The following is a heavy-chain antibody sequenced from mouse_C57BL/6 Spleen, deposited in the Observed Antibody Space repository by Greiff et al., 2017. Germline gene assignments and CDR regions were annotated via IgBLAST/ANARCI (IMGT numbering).Heavy chain of an antibody. CDR1: GFSLTSYG. Sequence: VQLQQSGPGLVQPSQSLSITCTVSGFSLTSYGVHWVRQSPGKGLEWLGVIWSGGSTDYNAAFISRLSISKDNSKSQVFFKMNSLQADDTAIYYCARPGDGSSPWFAYWGQGTLVTVSA. CDR2: IWSGGST. CDR3: ARPGDGSSPWFAY. J-gene: IGHJ3*01. V-gene: IGHV2-2*01. D-gene: IGHD1-1*01.